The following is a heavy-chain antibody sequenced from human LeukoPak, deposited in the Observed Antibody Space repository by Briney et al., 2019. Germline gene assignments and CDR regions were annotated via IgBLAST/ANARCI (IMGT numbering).Heavy chain of an antibody. CDR3: ARWPYTAMVTKNDY. D-gene: IGHD5-18*01. Sequence: ASVKVSCKASGYTFTGYYMHWVRQAPGQGLEWMGRISPNSGGTNYAQKFQGRVTMTRDTPISTAYMELSRLRSDDTAVYYCARWPYTAMVTKNDYWGQGTLVTVSS. CDR1: GYTFTGYY. CDR2: ISPNSGGT. V-gene: IGHV1-2*06. J-gene: IGHJ4*02.